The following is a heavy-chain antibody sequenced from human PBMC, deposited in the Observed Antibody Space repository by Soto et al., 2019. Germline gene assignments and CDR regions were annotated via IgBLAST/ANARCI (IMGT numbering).Heavy chain of an antibody. J-gene: IGHJ4*02. CDR3: ARGWGYDGLDY. Sequence: SETLSLTCTVSGGSISSGDYYWSWIRQPPGKGLEWIGYIYYSGSTYYNPSLKSRVTISVDTSKNQFSLKLGSVTAADTAVYYCARGWGYDGLDYWGQGTLVTISS. CDR1: GGSISSGDYY. D-gene: IGHD5-12*01. CDR2: IYYSGST. V-gene: IGHV4-30-4*01.